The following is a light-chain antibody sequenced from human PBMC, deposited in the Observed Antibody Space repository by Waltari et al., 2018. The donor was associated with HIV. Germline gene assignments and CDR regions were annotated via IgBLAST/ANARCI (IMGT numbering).Light chain of an antibody. V-gene: IGLV2-23*02. CDR2: DVS. CDR3: CSYVSNVI. Sequence: QSALTPPASVSGSPGQSSTISSTSTSSDVATYNLVTWYQQHPGKAPKPMIYDVSKRPSGVSDRFSGSKSGDTASLTIAGLQAEDEADYYCCSYVSNVIFGGGTKLTVL. CDR1: SSDVATYNL. J-gene: IGLJ2*01.